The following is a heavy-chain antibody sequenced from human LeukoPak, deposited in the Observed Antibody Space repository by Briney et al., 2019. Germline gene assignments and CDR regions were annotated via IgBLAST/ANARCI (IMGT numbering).Heavy chain of an antibody. CDR2: IKSDGSST. CDR3: AKAFREFGTSSSYSSFDT. J-gene: IGHJ3*02. CDR1: GFTFSTYA. V-gene: IGHV3-23*01. Sequence: PGGPLGLSCAGSGFTFSTYAMSWVRQAPGKGLEWVSRIKSDGSSTSYADSVKGRFTISRDDSQNILYLQMNGLRAEDTAVYFCAKAFREFGTSSSYSSFDTWGQGTMVTVSS. D-gene: IGHD5-18*01.